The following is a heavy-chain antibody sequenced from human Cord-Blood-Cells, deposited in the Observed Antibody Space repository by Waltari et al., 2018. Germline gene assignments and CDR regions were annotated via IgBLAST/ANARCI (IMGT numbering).Heavy chain of an antibody. CDR3: ARRKRSFDY. CDR2: IYYSGRT. D-gene: IGHD4-17*01. CDR1: GGSISSYY. V-gene: IGHV4-59*08. Sequence: QVQLQESGPGLVKPSETLSLPCTGSGGSISSYYWSWIRQPPGKGLEWIGYIYYSGRTNYNPAPKRRVPITGDTPKNQFSLKLSSVTAADTAVYYCARRKRSFDYLGQG. J-gene: IGHJ4*02.